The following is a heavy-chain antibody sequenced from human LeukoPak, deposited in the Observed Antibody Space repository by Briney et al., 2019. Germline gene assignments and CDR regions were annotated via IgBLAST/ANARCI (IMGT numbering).Heavy chain of an antibody. CDR1: GGSISSYY. V-gene: IGHV4-59*01. Sequence: SETLSLTCTVSGGSISSYYWSWIRRPPGKGLEWIGYIYYSGSTDYNPSLKSRVTISVDTSKNQFSLKLSSVTAADTAVYYCARAGGGADYYYYMDVWGKGTTVTVSS. CDR2: IYYSGST. D-gene: IGHD2-15*01. J-gene: IGHJ6*03. CDR3: ARAGGGADYYYYMDV.